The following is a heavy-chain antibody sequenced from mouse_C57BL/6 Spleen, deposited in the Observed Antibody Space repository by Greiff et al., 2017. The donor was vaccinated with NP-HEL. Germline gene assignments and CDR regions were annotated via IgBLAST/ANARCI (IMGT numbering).Heavy chain of an antibody. Sequence: EVKLVESGGGLVKPGGSLKLSCAASGFTFSSYAMSWVRQTPEKRLEWVATISDGGSYTYYLDNVKGRFTISRDNAKNNLYLQMSHLKSEDTAMYYCARGRLYGSSYGWYFDVWGTGTTVTVSS. J-gene: IGHJ1*03. V-gene: IGHV5-4*03. CDR3: ARGRLYGSSYGWYFDV. CDR2: ISDGGSYT. D-gene: IGHD1-1*01. CDR1: GFTFSSYA.